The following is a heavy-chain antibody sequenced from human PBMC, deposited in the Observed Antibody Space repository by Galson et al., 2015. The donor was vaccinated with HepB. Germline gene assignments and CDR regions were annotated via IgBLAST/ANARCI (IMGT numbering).Heavy chain of an antibody. CDR3: ARSLGLVNFDY. D-gene: IGHD3-22*01. V-gene: IGHV3-23*01. CDR1: GFTFSRLV. Sequence: SLRLSCAASGFTFSRLVLGWVRQAPGKGLQWVSTMTVTSGRTYYAASVEGRFIISRNNSQNTVYLQMNSLRAEDTAIYFCARSLGLVNFDYWGQGTLVTVSS. J-gene: IGHJ4*02. CDR2: MTVTSGRT.